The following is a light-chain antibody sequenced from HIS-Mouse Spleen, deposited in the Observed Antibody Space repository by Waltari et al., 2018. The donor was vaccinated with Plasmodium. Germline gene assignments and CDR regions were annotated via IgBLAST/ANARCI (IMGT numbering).Light chain of an antibody. CDR2: DAS. CDR3: QQYDNLPPLFT. J-gene: IGKJ3*01. Sequence: DIQMTQSPSSLSASVGDRVTLTCKASQDISNYLNWYKQKPGKAPMLLIYDASNWETGIPSRFSGSGSGTDFTFTISSLQPEDIATYYCQQYDNLPPLFTFGPGTKVDIK. CDR1: QDISNY. V-gene: IGKV1-33*01.